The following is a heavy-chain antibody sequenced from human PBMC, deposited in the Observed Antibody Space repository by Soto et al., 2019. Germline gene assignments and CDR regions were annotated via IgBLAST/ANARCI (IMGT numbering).Heavy chain of an antibody. CDR1: GFTFSSYD. CDR2: IGTAGDT. CDR3: ARVKRTAMSEDYYGMDV. D-gene: IGHD5-18*01. V-gene: IGHV3-13*01. J-gene: IGHJ6*02. Sequence: PGGSLRLSCAASGFTFSSYDMHWVRQSTGKGLEWVSAIGTAGDTYYPGSVKGRFTISRENAKNTLYLHMNSLRAGDTAVYYCARVKRTAMSEDYYGMDVWGQGTTVTVSS.